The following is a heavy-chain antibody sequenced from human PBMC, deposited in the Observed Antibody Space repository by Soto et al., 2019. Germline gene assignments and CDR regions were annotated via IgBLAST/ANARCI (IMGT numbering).Heavy chain of an antibody. D-gene: IGHD2-21*02. CDR1: GSTFTSYY. V-gene: IGHV1-46*01. CDR2: INPSGGST. J-gene: IGHJ2*01. Sequence: ASLKVSCNSSGSTFTSYYMHCVRQAPGQGLEWMGIINPSGGSTSYAQKFQGRVTMTRDTSTSTVYMELSSLRSEDTAVYYCAKGGGNSVWYFDLWGRGTLVTVS. CDR3: AKGGGNSVWYFDL.